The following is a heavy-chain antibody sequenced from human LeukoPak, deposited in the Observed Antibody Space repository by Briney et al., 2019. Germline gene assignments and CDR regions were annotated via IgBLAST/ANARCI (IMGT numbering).Heavy chain of an antibody. Sequence: GGSLRLSCAASGFTFSSYGIHWVRQAPGKGLEWVAVISFDGSDKYYADSVKGRFTISRDHSKNTLYLQMSSLRAEDTAVYYCARGMATIDGYYYYMDVWGKGTTVTVSS. CDR2: ISFDGSDK. CDR1: GFTFSSYG. CDR3: ARGMATIDGYYYYMDV. J-gene: IGHJ6*03. D-gene: IGHD5-24*01. V-gene: IGHV3-30*03.